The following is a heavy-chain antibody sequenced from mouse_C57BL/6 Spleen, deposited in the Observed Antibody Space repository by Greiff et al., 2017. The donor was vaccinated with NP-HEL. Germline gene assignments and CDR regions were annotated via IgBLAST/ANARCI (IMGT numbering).Heavy chain of an antibody. CDR3: ARSSSGSLYAMDY. Sequence: QVQLKQSGAELVRPGTSVKMSCKASGYTFTNYWIGWAKQRPGHGLEWIGDIYPGGGYTNYNEKFKGKATLTADKSSSTAYMQFSSLTSEDSAIYYCARSSSGSLYAMDYWGQGTSVTVSS. D-gene: IGHD3-1*01. J-gene: IGHJ4*01. V-gene: IGHV1-63*01. CDR1: GYTFTNYW. CDR2: IYPGGGYT.